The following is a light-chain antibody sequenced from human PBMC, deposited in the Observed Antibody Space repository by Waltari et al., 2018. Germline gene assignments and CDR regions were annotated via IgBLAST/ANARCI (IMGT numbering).Light chain of an antibody. J-gene: IGLJ3*02. CDR2: GSS. CDR3: QSYDNSLSSWV. Sequence: QSVLTQPPSVSGTPGQSGTIPRTGGSPNIGAGSDAHWYQQLRGAAPKVVIFGSSTRAAGVTALFSASRTGTAASLAISGLQADDEDDYYCQSYDNSLSSWVFGGGTKLTVL. V-gene: IGLV1-40*01. CDR1: SPNIGAGSD.